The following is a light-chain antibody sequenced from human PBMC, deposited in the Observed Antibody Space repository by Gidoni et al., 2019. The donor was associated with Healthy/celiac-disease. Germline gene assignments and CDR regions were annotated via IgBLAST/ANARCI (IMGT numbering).Light chain of an antibody. CDR1: QSISSY. V-gene: IGKV1-39*01. J-gene: IGKJ4*01. CDR2: AVS. CDR3: QQSFTTPLT. Sequence: DIQMTQSPSSLSASVGDRVTITCRASQSISSYLNWYKQKPGKAPKLLIYAVSSLQRGVPSRFSGSGSGTDFTLTISSLQPEDFATYYCQQSFTTPLTCGGGTTVEIK.